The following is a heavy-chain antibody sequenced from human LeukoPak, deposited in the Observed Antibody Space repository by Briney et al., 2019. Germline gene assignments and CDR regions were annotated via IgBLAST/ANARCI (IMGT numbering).Heavy chain of an antibody. CDR3: ARGNPGIAVAGSHAIDY. Sequence: PSETLSLTCTVSGGSISSSSYYWGWIRRPPGKGLEWIGSIYYSGSTYYDPSLKSRVTISVDTSKNQFSLKLSSVTAADTAVYYCARGNPGIAVAGSHAIDYWGQGTLVTVSS. CDR1: GGSISSSSYY. D-gene: IGHD6-19*01. CDR2: IYYSGST. J-gene: IGHJ4*02. V-gene: IGHV4-39*01.